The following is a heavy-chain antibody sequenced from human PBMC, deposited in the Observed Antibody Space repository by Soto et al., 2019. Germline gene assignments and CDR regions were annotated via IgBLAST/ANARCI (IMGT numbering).Heavy chain of an antibody. Sequence: PSETLCLTCAVYGGSFSCYYLSWVRQPPGKGLEWIGEINHSGSTNYNPPPKSRVPISVDTSKNQFSLQLCLVAAAAQAVSYWWRGSSSGGLNYGRDVWGKGPPVTVSS. CDR1: GGSFSCYY. V-gene: IGHV4-34*01. CDR3: WRGSSSGGLNYGRDV. CDR2: INHSGST. D-gene: IGHD6-6*01. J-gene: IGHJ6*04.